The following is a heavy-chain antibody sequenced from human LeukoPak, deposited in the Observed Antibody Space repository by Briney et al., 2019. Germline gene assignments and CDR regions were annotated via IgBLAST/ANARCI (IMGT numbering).Heavy chain of an antibody. V-gene: IGHV3-7*03. J-gene: IGHJ4*02. CDR1: GFMFGDYW. D-gene: IGHD2-2*01. Sequence: GGSLRLSCVASGFMFGDYWMRWVRQAPGKGLEWVASINQNEVVKYYVDSVKGRFTISRDNAKTPLFLQMNSLRIDDTAMYYCTRTVNAASDFWGQGTLATVSS. CDR3: TRTVNAASDF. CDR2: INQNEVVK.